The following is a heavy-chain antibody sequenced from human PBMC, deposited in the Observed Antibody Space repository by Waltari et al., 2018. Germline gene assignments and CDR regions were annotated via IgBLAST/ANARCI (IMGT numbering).Heavy chain of an antibody. CDR2: INRSLGIA. Sequence: QVQLVQSGAEVKKPGSSVKVSCKASGGTFSSYTISWVRQAPGQGLEWMGRINRSLGIANDAQKFQCRVTITADKSTSTAYMELSSLRSEDTAVYYCARDPVTYYYGSGSYYFDYWGQGTLVTVSS. CDR3: ARDPVTYYYGSGSYYFDY. J-gene: IGHJ4*02. CDR1: GGTFSSYT. D-gene: IGHD3-10*01. V-gene: IGHV1-69*08.